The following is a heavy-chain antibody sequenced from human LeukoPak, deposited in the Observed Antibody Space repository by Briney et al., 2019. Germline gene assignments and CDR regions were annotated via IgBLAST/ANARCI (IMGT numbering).Heavy chain of an antibody. CDR1: GGSISSSSYY. J-gene: IGHJ5*02. CDR3: ARHRMVPQIGITLNWFDP. D-gene: IGHD3-10*01. V-gene: IGHV4-39*01. Sequence: PSETLSLTCTVSGGSISSSSYYWGWIRQPPGKGLEWIGSIYYSGSTYYNPSLKSRVTISVDTSKNQFSLKLSSVTAADTAVYYCARHRMVPQIGITLNWFDPWGQGTLVTVSS. CDR2: IYYSGST.